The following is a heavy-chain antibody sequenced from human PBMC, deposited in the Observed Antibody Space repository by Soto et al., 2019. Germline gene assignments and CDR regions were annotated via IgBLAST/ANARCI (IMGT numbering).Heavy chain of an antibody. CDR2: INPYGGAA. V-gene: IGHV1-46*01. Sequence: ASVKVSCKASGYTFTSTWMHWVRQAPGQGLEWMGIINPYGGAATYAEKFQGRVTMTRDTSTATDYMELSSLRAEDSAVYYCAVDGSGSRAYFQHWGQGTLVTVSS. J-gene: IGHJ1*01. CDR1: GYTFTSTW. D-gene: IGHD3-22*01. CDR3: AVDGSGSRAYFQH.